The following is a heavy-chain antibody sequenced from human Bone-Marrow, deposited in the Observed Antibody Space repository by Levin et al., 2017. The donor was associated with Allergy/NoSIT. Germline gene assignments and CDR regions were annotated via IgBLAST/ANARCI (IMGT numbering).Heavy chain of an antibody. J-gene: IGHJ3*02. CDR1: GFTVSSSY. Sequence: GGSLRLSCEASGFTVSSSYMSWVRQAPGKGLEWVSVIYSGGATYYADSVKGRFTISRDNSKNTVYLQLNSLRAEDTAMYYCATRYGAGSYYDAFDSWGQGKMVTVSS. CDR3: ATRYGAGSYYDAFDS. CDR2: IYSGGAT. V-gene: IGHV3-53*01. D-gene: IGHD1-26*01.